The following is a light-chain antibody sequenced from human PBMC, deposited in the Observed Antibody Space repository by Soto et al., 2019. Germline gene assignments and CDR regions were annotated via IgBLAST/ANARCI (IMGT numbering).Light chain of an antibody. CDR1: QTINTY. V-gene: IGKV1-39*01. CDR3: QQLHGYPIT. J-gene: IGKJ5*01. CDR2: DAS. Sequence: DIQMTQSPSSLSASVGDRVSITCRARQTINTYLNWYQQTPGTAPKLLIYDASSLQSGVPSRFRGSGSGTDFTLTITSLQPEDFATYYCQQLHGYPITFGQGTRLEIK.